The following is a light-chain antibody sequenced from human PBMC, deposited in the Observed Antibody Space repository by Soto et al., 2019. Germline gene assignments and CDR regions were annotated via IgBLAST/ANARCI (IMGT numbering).Light chain of an antibody. CDR2: EVS. J-gene: IGLJ2*01. Sequence: QSALTQPASVSGSPGQSITISCTGTSSDVGGSNYVSWYQQHPGKAPKLMIYEVSNRPSGVSNRFSGSKSGNTASLTISGLQAEDEADYYCSSYTSSSTLYVIFGGGTQLTVL. CDR1: SSDVGGSNY. CDR3: SSYTSSSTLYVI. V-gene: IGLV2-14*01.